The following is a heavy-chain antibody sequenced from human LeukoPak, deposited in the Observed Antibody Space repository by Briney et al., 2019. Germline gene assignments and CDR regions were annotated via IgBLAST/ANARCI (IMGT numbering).Heavy chain of an antibody. V-gene: IGHV4-39*01. Sequence: EPSETLSLTCTVSGGSISTSSYYWGWVRQPPGKGLEWIGRIYTSGSTNYNPSLKSRVTISVDTSKNQFSLKLSSVTAADTAVYYCARHGIPTMISGEDREYYYYYMDVWGKGTTVTISS. CDR1: GGSISTSSYY. CDR3: ARHGIPTMISGEDREYYYYYMDV. CDR2: IYTSGST. D-gene: IGHD3-22*01. J-gene: IGHJ6*03.